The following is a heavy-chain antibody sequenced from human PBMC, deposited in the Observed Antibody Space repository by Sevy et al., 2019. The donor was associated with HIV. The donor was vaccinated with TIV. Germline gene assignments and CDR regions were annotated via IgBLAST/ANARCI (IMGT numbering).Heavy chain of an antibody. CDR3: AKDQGDYVWGTFRDY. Sequence: GGSLRLSCAASGFTFSIYDMSWVRQAPGKGLEWVSGLSSSGGSTYYADSVKGRFTISRDNSKNTLYLQMNSLRAEDTAVYYCAKDQGDYVWGTFRDYWGQGALVTVSS. V-gene: IGHV3-23*01. CDR2: LSSSGGST. J-gene: IGHJ4*02. CDR1: GFTFSIYD. D-gene: IGHD3-16*02.